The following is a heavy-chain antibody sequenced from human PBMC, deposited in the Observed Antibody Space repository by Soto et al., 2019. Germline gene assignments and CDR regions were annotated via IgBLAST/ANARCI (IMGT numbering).Heavy chain of an antibody. J-gene: IGHJ4*02. CDR1: GYIFTSYG. Sequence: GASVKVSCKTSGYIFTSYGIGWVRQAPGQGLEWMGIINPSGGSTSYAQKFQGRVTMTRDTSTSSVYMELSSLRSEDTAVYYCARDLGLLDYWGQGTLVTVSS. D-gene: IGHD2-15*01. V-gene: IGHV1-46*01. CDR2: INPSGGST. CDR3: ARDLGLLDY.